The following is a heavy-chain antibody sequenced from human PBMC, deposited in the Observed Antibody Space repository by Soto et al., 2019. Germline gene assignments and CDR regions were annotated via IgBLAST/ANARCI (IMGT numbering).Heavy chain of an antibody. CDR2: IYYTGSS. D-gene: IGHD1-26*01. Sequence: PSETLSLTCTVSGGSISSGGYYWSWIRQHPEKGLEWIGYIYYTGSSYYNPSLKSRVTISVDTSKNHFSLKVSSVTAADTAVYYCARSPEWDRLTSSFDCWGQGTLVTVSS. J-gene: IGHJ4*02. CDR3: ARSPEWDRLTSSFDC. V-gene: IGHV4-31*03. CDR1: GGSISSGGYY.